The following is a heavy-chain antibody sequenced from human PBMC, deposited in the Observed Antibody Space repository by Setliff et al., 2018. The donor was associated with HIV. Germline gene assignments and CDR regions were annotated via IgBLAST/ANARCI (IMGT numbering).Heavy chain of an antibody. J-gene: IGHJ5*02. V-gene: IGHV3-48*01. CDR1: GFSFSSYS. CDR3: ARGVITIFHNWFDP. Sequence: LGGSLRLSCAAPGFSFSSYSMNWVRQAPGKGLEWVSCISSSSSTIYYADSVKGRFTISRDNAKNSLYLQMNSLRAEDTAVYYCARGVITIFHNWFDPWGQGTQVTVSS. D-gene: IGHD3-3*01. CDR2: ISSSSSTI.